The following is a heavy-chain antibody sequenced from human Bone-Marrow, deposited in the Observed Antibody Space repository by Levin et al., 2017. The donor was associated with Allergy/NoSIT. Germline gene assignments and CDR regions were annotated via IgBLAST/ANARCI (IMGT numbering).Heavy chain of an antibody. J-gene: IGHJ4*02. CDR2: FDREDGEI. D-gene: IGHD6-19*01. Sequence: ASVKVSCRVSGYRLSEISVHWVRQAPGKGLEWMGGFDREDGEIIYAQKFQGRVTMTEDTSTDTAYMEMSSLTFDDTAVYYCATDASSGWTPLDYWGQGTLVTVSS. V-gene: IGHV1-24*01. CDR3: ATDASSGWTPLDY. CDR1: GYRLSEIS.